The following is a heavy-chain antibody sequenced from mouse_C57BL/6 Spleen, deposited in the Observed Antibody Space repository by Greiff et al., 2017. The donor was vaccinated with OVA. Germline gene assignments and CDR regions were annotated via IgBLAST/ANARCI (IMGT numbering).Heavy chain of an antibody. J-gene: IGHJ4*01. V-gene: IGHV1-81*01. CDR3: ASMAYDGYPYYAMDY. CDR2: IYPRSGNT. CDR1: GYTFTSYG. Sequence: VKLVESGAELARPGASVKLSCKASGYTFTSYGISWVKQRTGQGLEWIGEIYPRSGNTYYNEKFKGKATLTADKSSSTAYMELRSLTSEDSAVYFCASMAYDGYPYYAMDYWGQGTSVTVSS. D-gene: IGHD2-3*01.